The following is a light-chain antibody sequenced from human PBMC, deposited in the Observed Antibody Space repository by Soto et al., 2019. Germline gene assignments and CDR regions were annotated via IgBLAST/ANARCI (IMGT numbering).Light chain of an antibody. Sequence: DIVVTPSPDVLAVSLGERDTINCRSSQSVFDSSDNKNYLAWYQHKLGQPPKRLMYWASTRESGVPDRFSGSGSGTGFTLTISSLQTEDVAVYYCQQYFTTPITFGQGTRLEIK. CDR2: WAS. J-gene: IGKJ5*01. V-gene: IGKV4-1*01. CDR1: QSVFDSSDNKNY. CDR3: QQYFTTPIT.